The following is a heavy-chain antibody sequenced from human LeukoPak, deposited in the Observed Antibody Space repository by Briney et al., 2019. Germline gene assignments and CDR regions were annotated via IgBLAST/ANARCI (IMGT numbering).Heavy chain of an antibody. D-gene: IGHD3-9*01. J-gene: IGHJ4*02. CDR1: GFTFSDYY. CDR2: ISSSSSYT. Sequence: GGSLRLSCAASGFTFSDYYMSWIRQAPGKGLEWVSYISSSSSYTNYADSVKGRLTISRDNAKNSLYLQMNSLRAEDTAVYYCARIDILTGYSLGYWGQGTLVTVSS. V-gene: IGHV3-11*06. CDR3: ARIDILTGYSLGY.